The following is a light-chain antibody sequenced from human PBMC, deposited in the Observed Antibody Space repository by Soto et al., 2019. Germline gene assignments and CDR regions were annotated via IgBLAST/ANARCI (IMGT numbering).Light chain of an antibody. V-gene: IGKV3-15*01. CDR2: GAS. CDR3: QQYNNWPGT. Sequence: EIVMTQSPATLSVSPGERATLSCRASQSVSSNLAWYQQKPGQAPRLLIYGASTGATGVPVGFSGSGSGTEFTLTISSLQSEDFAVYYCQQYNNWPGTFGQGTKVEIE. CDR1: QSVSSN. J-gene: IGKJ1*01.